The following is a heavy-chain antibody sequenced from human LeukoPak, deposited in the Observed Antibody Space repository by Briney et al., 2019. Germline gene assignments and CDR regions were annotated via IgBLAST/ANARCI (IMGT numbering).Heavy chain of an antibody. D-gene: IGHD3-22*01. CDR3: AKRGVVIRVILVGFHKEAYYFDS. CDR1: GFTFSSYW. J-gene: IGHJ4*02. CDR2: LKQDGSEK. V-gene: IGHV3-7*03. Sequence: GGSLRLSCAASGFTFSSYWMSWVRQAPGKGLEWVANLKQDGSEKYYVDSVKGRFTISRDNPKNTLYLQMNSLRAEDTAVYFCAKRGVVIRVILVGFHKEAYYFDSWGQGALVTVSS.